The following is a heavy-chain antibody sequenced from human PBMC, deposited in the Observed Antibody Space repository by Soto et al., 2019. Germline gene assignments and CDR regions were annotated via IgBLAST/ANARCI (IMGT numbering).Heavy chain of an antibody. Sequence: EVQLVQSGGGLVKPGGSLRLSCAGSGFTFSTFIMTWVRQAPGKGLEWVSSISSSSTYIYYADSVKGRFTISRDDAKNSLFLQMSTLRVEDTAMYYCARGGDTSGSWPRYWGQGTLVTVSS. CDR3: ARGGDTSGSWPRY. D-gene: IGHD3-22*01. J-gene: IGHJ4*02. CDR1: GFTFSTFI. CDR2: ISSSSTYI. V-gene: IGHV3-21*03.